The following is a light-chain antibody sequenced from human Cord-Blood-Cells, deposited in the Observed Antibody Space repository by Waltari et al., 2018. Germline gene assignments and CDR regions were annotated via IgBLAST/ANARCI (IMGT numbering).Light chain of an antibody. V-gene: IGLV2-23*01. CDR2: EGS. J-gene: IGLJ3*02. Sequence: QSALTQPASVSGSPGQSTTISSTGPSGDVGSFNLVPWYQQHPGKAPKLMIYEGSKRPSGVSNRFSGSKSGNTASLTISGLQAEDEADYYCCSYAGSSTWVFGGGTKLTVL. CDR3: CSYAGSSTWV. CDR1: SGDVGSFNL.